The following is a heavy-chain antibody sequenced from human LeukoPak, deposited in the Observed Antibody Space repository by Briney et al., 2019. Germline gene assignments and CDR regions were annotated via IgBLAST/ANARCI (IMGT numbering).Heavy chain of an antibody. V-gene: IGHV1-69*06. CDR2: IIPIFGTA. J-gene: IGHJ4*02. Sequence: GSSVKVSCKASGGTFSSYAISWVRQAPGQGLEWMGGIIPIFGTANYAQKFQGRVTITADKSTSTAYMELSSLRSDDTAVYYCARDLGFYDSIPYYFDYWGQGTLVTVSS. CDR1: GGTFSSYA. D-gene: IGHD3-22*01. CDR3: ARDLGFYDSIPYYFDY.